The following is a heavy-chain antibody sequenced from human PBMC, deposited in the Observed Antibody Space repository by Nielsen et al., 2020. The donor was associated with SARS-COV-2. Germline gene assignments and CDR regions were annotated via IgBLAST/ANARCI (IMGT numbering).Heavy chain of an antibody. CDR1: GYTFTSYG. Sequence: ASVKVSCKASGYTFTSYGISWVRQAPGQGLEWMGWISAYNGNTNYAQKLQGRVTMTTDTSTSTAYMELRSLRSDDTAVYYCAADPGYDILTGLDYYYYGMDVWGQGTTVTVSS. J-gene: IGHJ6*02. D-gene: IGHD3-9*01. CDR3: AADPGYDILTGLDYYYYGMDV. CDR2: ISAYNGNT. V-gene: IGHV1-18*01.